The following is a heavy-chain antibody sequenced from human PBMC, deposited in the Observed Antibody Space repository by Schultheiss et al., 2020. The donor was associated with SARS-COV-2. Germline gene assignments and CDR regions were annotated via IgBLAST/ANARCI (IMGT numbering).Heavy chain of an antibody. J-gene: IGHJ6*02. D-gene: IGHD6-19*01. CDR3: AKDGLSLPPPYCYYDGMDV. CDR1: GFTFRSYA. CDR2: ISGSGGST. V-gene: IGHV3-23*01. Sequence: GESLKISCAASGFTFRSYAMSWVRQAPGKGLEWVSAISGSGGSTYYADSVKGRFTISRDNSKNTLYLQMNRLRAEDTAVYYCAKDGLSLPPPYCYYDGMDVWGQGTTVTVSS.